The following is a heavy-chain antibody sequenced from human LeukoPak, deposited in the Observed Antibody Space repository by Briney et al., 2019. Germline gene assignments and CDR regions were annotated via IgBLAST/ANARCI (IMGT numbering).Heavy chain of an antibody. CDR1: GGSISSYY. CDR2: IYDSGST. D-gene: IGHD3-22*01. V-gene: IGHV4-59*01. CDR3: ARGYYYDASGYYRSFDY. Sequence: SETLSLTCTVSGGSISSYYWTWMRQPPGKGLEWSGYIYDSGSTNYNPSLKSRVTISVDTSKNQFSLKLSSVTAADTAVYYCARGYYYDASGYYRSFDYWGQGTLVTVSS. J-gene: IGHJ4*02.